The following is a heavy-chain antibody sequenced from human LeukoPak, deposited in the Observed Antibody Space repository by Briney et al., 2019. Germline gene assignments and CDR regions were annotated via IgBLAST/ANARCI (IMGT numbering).Heavy chain of an antibody. CDR1: GFSLSTSGMC. Sequence: SGPALVKPTQTLTLTCTFSGFSLSTSGMCVSWIRQPPGKALEWLARIDWDDDKYYSTSLKTRLTISKDTSKNQVVLTMTNMDPVDTATYYCARFLDWGYYFDYWGQGTLVTVSS. D-gene: IGHD3-9*01. CDR2: IDWDDDK. CDR3: ARFLDWGYYFDY. V-gene: IGHV2-70*11. J-gene: IGHJ4*02.